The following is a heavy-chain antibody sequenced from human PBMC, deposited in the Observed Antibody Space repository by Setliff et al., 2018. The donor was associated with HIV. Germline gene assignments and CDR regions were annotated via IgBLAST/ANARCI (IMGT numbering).Heavy chain of an antibody. CDR2: ISPKNGDT. J-gene: IGHJ3*02. CDR3: ARGTRVGANDAFDI. CDR1: GFSFSAYY. D-gene: IGHD1-26*01. Sequence: ASVKVSCKASGFSFSAYYIHWVRQAPGRGLEWMGWISPKNGDTSYSQKFQGRVTMTRDTSTNTAYMELNRLSFDDTAVYYCARGTRVGANDAFDIWGQGTMVTVSS. V-gene: IGHV1-2*02.